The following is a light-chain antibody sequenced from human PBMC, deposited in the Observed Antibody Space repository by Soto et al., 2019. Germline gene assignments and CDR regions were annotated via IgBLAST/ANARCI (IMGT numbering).Light chain of an antibody. CDR1: QSISSW. Sequence: DIQMTQSPSTLSASVGGRVTITCRASQSISSWLAWYQQKPGKAPKLLIYKASSLESGVPSRFSGSGSGTEFTLTISSLRPDDFATYYCQQYNSYSTFGQGTKVDIK. V-gene: IGKV1-5*03. J-gene: IGKJ1*01. CDR2: KAS. CDR3: QQYNSYST.